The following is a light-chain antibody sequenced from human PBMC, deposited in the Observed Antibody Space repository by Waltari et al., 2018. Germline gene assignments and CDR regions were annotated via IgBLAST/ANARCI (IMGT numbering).Light chain of an antibody. J-gene: IGKJ1*01. CDR2: KVS. Sequence: DVVMTQSPLSLAVTLGQPASISCRSSQSLVSSDGNTYFNWFQQTPGQSPRRLLYKVSNRDSGVPDRFSGSGSGTDFTLRISRVEAEDVGIYYCMQGTHRPWTFGQGTRVEIK. V-gene: IGKV2-30*01. CDR1: QSLVSSDGNTY. CDR3: MQGTHRPWT.